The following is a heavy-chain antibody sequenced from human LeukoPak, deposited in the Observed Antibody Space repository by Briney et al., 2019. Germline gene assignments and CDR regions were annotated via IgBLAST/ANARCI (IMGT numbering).Heavy chain of an antibody. CDR1: GFTFRSYC. CDR3: ARISTMVRHY. D-gene: IGHD3-10*01. Sequence: GGSLRLSCAVSGFTFRSYCMHWVRQAPGKGLVCVSSIKSDGSSTTYADSVKGRFTISRDNAENTLYLQMNSLRVEDTAVYYCARISTMVRHYWGQGTLVTVSS. CDR2: IKSDGSST. V-gene: IGHV3-74*03. J-gene: IGHJ4*02.